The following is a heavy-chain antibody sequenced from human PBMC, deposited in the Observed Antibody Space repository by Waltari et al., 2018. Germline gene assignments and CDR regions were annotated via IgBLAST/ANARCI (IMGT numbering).Heavy chain of an antibody. CDR1: GDSMTSTNC. V-gene: IGHV4-4*02. CDR2: VHHSGRS. Sequence: QLQLQESGPGLVEPSGTLSLNCAVSGDSMTSTNCWSWVRQSPQKGLGWIGQVHHSGRSLINPSFGSRVTVSRDTSKNQFSLKVTSATAADTAVYYCARDRGRGLYLDTWGPGILVTVSP. J-gene: IGHJ4*02. CDR3: ARDRGRGLYLDT. D-gene: IGHD2-15*01.